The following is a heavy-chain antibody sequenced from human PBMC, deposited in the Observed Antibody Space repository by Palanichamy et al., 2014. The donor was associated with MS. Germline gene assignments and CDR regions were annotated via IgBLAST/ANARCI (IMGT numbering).Heavy chain of an antibody. CDR2: IYWDNDK. V-gene: IGHV2-5*02. CDR1: GFSLSTSGVG. J-gene: IGHJ5*02. Sequence: QVTLKESGPTLVKPTQTLTLTCTFSGFSLSTSGVGVGWIRQPPGKALEWLAVIYWDNDKRYSPSLKSRLTITKDTSKDQVVLTMTNMDPVDTATYYCVHSLWSGYISWFDPWGQGILVTVSS. CDR3: VHSLWSGYISWFDP. D-gene: IGHD3-3*01.